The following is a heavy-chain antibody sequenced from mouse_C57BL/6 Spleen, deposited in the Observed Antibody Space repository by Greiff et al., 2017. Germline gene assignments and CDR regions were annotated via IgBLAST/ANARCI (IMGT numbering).Heavy chain of an antibody. CDR3: VREAYFFFDY. Sequence: DVQLVESGGGLVQPKGSLKLSCAASGFSFNTYAMNWVRQAPGKGLEWVARIRSKSNNYATYYADSVKDRFTISRDDSESMLYLQMNNLKTEDTAMYYCVREAYFFFDYWGQGTTLTVSS. V-gene: IGHV10-1*01. J-gene: IGHJ2*01. CDR2: IRSKSNNYAT. D-gene: IGHD2-10*01. CDR1: GFSFNTYA.